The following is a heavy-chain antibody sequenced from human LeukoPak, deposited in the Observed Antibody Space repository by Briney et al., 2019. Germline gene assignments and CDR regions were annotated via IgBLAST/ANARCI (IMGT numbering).Heavy chain of an antibody. D-gene: IGHD5-18*01. CDR3: AKDERRGYSYGLFYYYYGMDV. V-gene: IGHV3-23*01. J-gene: IGHJ6*02. CDR2: ISGSGGST. Sequence: PGGSLRLSCAASGFTFSSYAMSWVRQAPGKGLEWVSAISGSGGSTYYADSVKGRFTISRDNSKNTLYLQMNSLRAEDTAVYYCAKDERRGYSYGLFYYYYGMDVWGQGTTVTVSS. CDR1: GFTFSSYA.